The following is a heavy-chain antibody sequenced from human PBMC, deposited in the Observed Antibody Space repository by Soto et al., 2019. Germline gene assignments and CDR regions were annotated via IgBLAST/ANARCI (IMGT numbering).Heavy chain of an antibody. J-gene: IGHJ4*02. D-gene: IGHD1-26*01. CDR2: ISYDGSNK. V-gene: IGHV3-30-3*01. CDR3: ATPLGY. Sequence: QVQLVESGGGVVQPGRSLRLSCAASGFTFSSYAMHWVRQAPGKGLEWVAVISYDGSNKYYADSVKGRFTISRDNSKNTLYLQMNSLRAEDTAVYYCATPLGYWGQGTLVTVSS. CDR1: GFTFSSYA.